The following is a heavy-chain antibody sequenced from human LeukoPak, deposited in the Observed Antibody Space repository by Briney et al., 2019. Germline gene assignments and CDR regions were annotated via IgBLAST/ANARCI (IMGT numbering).Heavy chain of an antibody. CDR1: GYTFTGYY. V-gene: IGHV1-46*01. J-gene: IGHJ4*02. Sequence: GASVKVSCKASGYTFTGYYMHWVRQAPGQGLEWMGIINPSGGSTSYAQKFQGRVTMTRDTSTSTVYMELSSLRSEDTAVYYCARDRYQLPDDYWGQGTLVTVSS. D-gene: IGHD2-2*01. CDR3: ARDRYQLPDDY. CDR2: INPSGGST.